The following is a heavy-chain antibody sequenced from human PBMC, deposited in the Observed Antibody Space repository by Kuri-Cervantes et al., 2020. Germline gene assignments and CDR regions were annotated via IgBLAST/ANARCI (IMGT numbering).Heavy chain of an antibody. CDR2: IYHSGST. Sequence: GSLRLSCAVSGGSISSYYWSWVRQPPGKGLEWIGGIYHSGSTNYNPSLKSRVTISVDKSKNQFSLKLSSVTAADTAVYYCARGARFVYWGQGTLVTVSS. J-gene: IGHJ4*02. CDR3: ARGARFVY. CDR1: GGSISSYY. V-gene: IGHV4-4*02.